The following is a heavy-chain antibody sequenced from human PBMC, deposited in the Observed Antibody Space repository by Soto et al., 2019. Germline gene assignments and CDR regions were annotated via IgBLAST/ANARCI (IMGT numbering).Heavy chain of an antibody. Sequence: GGSLRLSCAASGFTFSSYAMSWVRQAPGKGLEWVSAISGSGGSTYYADSVKGRFTISRDNSKNTLYLQMNSLRAEDTAVYYCAKDLLGITMVRGGPNWGQGTLVTVSS. CDR1: GFTFSSYA. J-gene: IGHJ4*02. D-gene: IGHD3-10*01. CDR2: ISGSGGST. CDR3: AKDLLGITMVRGGPN. V-gene: IGHV3-23*01.